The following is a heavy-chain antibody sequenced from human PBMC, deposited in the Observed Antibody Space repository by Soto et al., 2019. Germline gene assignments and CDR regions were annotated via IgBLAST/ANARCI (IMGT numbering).Heavy chain of an antibody. CDR2: VYSSGTT. Sequence: SETLSLTCSVSGGSINSYWWSWIRQPAGKGLEWIGRVYSSGTTDHNPSLNSRATLSVETSKNQFSLKLSSVTAADTAVYYCARDIGSYAYGEGYWGQGSQVTVSS. D-gene: IGHD3-10*01. CDR3: ARDIGSYAYGEGY. V-gene: IGHV4-4*07. CDR1: GGSINSYW. J-gene: IGHJ4*02.